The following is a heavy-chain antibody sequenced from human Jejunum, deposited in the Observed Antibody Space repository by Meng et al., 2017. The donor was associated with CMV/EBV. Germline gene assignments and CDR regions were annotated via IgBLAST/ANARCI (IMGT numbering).Heavy chain of an antibody. V-gene: IGHV3-30*02. CDR1: GFTFSSYG. CDR3: ARGFSYYVDY. D-gene: IGHD3-3*01. CDR2: IRYDESHE. Sequence: QVELVESGGGVVQPGGSLRLSCAASGFTFSSYGMHWVRQAPGKGLEWVALIRYDESHEYYADSVKGRFTISRDNSKNTLYPQMNSLRAEDTSVYYCARGFSYYVDYWGQGTLVTVSS. J-gene: IGHJ4*02.